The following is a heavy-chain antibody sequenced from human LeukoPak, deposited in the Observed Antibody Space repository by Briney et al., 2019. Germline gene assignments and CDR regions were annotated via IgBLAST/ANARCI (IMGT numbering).Heavy chain of an antibody. J-gene: IGHJ5*02. CDR2: ISAYNGNT. CDR3: ARLRGYCSSTSCYAGGHNWFDP. D-gene: IGHD2-2*01. V-gene: IGHV1-18*01. CDR1: GYTFTSYG. Sequence: ASVKVSCKASGYTFTSYGISWVRQAPGQGLEWRGWISAYNGNTNYAQKLQGRVTMTTDTSTSTAYMELRSLRSDDTAVYYCARLRGYCSSTSCYAGGHNWFDPWGQGTLVTVSS.